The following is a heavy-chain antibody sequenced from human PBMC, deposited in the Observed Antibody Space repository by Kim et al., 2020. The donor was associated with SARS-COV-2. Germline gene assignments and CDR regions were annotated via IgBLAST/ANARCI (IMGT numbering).Heavy chain of an antibody. CDR2: IIHMFGTT. CDR3: ARTTGGYSGCDYFDF. CDR1: GGTFRHYG. D-gene: IGHD5-12*01. J-gene: IGHJ4*02. V-gene: IGHV1-69*13. Sequence: SVKVSCKASGGTFRHYGISWVRQAPGQGLEWMGTIIHMFGTTKYAQKFQGRVTITADESTSTGYMELSSLRSDDTGVYYCARTTGGYSGCDYFDFWGQGTPVTASS.